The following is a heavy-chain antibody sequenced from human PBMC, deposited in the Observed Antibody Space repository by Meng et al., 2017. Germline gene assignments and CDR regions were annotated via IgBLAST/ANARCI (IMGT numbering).Heavy chain of an antibody. V-gene: IGHV6-1*01. Sequence: QIQLQQSGPGLVKPSQTLSLICAISWDSVSSNSAAWNWIRQSPSRGLEWLGRAYYRSKWYHDYAESVKSRISIDPDTSKNQFSLQLRSVTPEDSAVYYCARGSYSFDSWGQRTLVTASS. CDR1: WDSVSSNSAA. J-gene: IGHJ4*02. D-gene: IGHD1-26*01. CDR3: ARGSYSFDS. CDR2: AYYRSKWYH.